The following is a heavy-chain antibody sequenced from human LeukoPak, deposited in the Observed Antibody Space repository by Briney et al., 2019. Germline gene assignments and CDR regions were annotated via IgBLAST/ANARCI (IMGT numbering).Heavy chain of an antibody. CDR1: GGSFSGYY. CDR2: INHSGST. V-gene: IGHV4-34*01. D-gene: IGHD2-21*02. J-gene: IGHJ5*02. Sequence: SETLSLTCAVYGGSFSGYYWSWIRQPPGKGLEWIGDINHSGSTNYNPSLKSRVTISVDTSKNQFSLKLSSVTAADTAVYYCASFPRGDWSPWGQGTLVTVSS. CDR3: ASFPRGDWSP.